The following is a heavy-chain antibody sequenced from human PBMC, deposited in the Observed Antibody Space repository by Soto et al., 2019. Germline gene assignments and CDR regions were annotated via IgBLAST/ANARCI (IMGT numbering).Heavy chain of an antibody. V-gene: IGHV3-30*18. J-gene: IGHJ4*02. Sequence: VGSLRLSCAASGFTFSSYGMHWVRQAPGKGLEWVAVISYDGGSNKYYADSVKGRFTISRDNSKNTLYLQMNSLRAEDTAVYYCAKGGPYYGQKIDYWGQGTLVTVSS. CDR3: AKGGPYYGQKIDY. CDR1: GFTFSSYG. CDR2: ISYDGGSNK. D-gene: IGHD4-17*01.